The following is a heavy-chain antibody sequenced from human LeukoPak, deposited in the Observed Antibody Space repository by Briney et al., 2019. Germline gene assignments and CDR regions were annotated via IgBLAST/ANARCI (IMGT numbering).Heavy chain of an antibody. D-gene: IGHD6-19*01. CDR1: GFTFSRYW. J-gene: IGHJ4*02. Sequence: GGSLRLSCAASGFTFSRYWLSWVRQAPGKGLEWVANIKRDGSEKEHVDSVKGRFTISRDNAKNSLYLQLNSLRVEDTAVYYCAGGSGWLIEVYWGQGTLVTVSS. V-gene: IGHV3-7*01. CDR3: AGGSGWLIEVY. CDR2: IKRDGSEK.